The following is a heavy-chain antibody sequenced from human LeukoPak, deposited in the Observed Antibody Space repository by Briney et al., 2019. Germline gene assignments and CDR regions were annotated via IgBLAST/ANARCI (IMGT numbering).Heavy chain of an antibody. CDR1: GFTFSTYW. CDR3: ARDAAPGYFDL. V-gene: IGHV3-74*01. D-gene: IGHD2-15*01. CDR2: ITSDGSAT. Sequence: PGGSLRLSCAVSGFTFSTYWMHWVRQGPGKGLAWVSRITSDGSATGYADSVKGRFTISRDNAKNTLYLYMDSLRAEDTAVYYCARDAAPGYFDLWGRGTLVTVSS. J-gene: IGHJ2*01.